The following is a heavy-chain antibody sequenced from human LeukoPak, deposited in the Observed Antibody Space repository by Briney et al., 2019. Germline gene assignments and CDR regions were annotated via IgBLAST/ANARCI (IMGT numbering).Heavy chain of an antibody. V-gene: IGHV4-39*07. D-gene: IGHD2-2*01. CDR3: AGDSHYCSSSSRYPTVVSGVFDI. Sequence: SETLSLTCTVSGGSISSSSYYWGWIRHPPGKGLEWVGSIYYSGSTYYNPSLKNRVTISVGTSKNQFSLKLSSVTATDTAVYYCAGDSHYCSSSSRYPTVVSGVFDIWGQGTMVTVSS. J-gene: IGHJ3*02. CDR2: IYYSGST. CDR1: GGSISSSSYY.